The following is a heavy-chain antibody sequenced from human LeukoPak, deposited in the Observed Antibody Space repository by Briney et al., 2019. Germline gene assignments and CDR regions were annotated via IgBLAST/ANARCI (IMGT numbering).Heavy chain of an antibody. CDR3: ARAYDQGGAAHDY. CDR2: IKEDGSEN. CDR1: GFTFNTHW. D-gene: IGHD6-6*01. Sequence: GGSLRLSCAASGFTFNTHWMTWVRQAPGKGLEWVANIKEDGSENYYVDSVKGRFTISRDNAKNSLYLQMNSLRAEDTAVYYCARAYDQGGAAHDYWGQGTLVSVSS. J-gene: IGHJ4*02. V-gene: IGHV3-7*05.